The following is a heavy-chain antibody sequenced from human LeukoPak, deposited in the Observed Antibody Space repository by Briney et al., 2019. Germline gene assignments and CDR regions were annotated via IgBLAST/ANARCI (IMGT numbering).Heavy chain of an antibody. CDR2: ISSSSSTI. CDR1: EFTLSSYN. CDR3: ARDRIEQQRTLGRSSNYYYYYYMDV. D-gene: IGHD6-13*01. V-gene: IGHV3-48*01. J-gene: IGHJ6*03. Sequence: PGGSLRLSCAASEFTLSSYNMNWVRQAPGKGLEWVSYISSSSSTIYYADSVKGRFTISRGNAKNSLYLQMNSLRAEDTAVYYCARDRIEQQRTLGRSSNYYYYYYMDVWGKGTTVTVSS.